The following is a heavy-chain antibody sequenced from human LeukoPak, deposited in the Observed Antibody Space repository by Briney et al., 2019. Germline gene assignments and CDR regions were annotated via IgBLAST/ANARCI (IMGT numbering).Heavy chain of an antibody. CDR1: GGSFSGYY. J-gene: IGHJ4*02. CDR3: ARGHLIPDIVVVPAATGFDY. CDR2: INHSGST. V-gene: IGHV4-34*01. Sequence: SETLSLTCAVYGGSFSGYYWSWIRQPPGKGLEWIGEINHSGSTNYNPSLKSRVTISVDTSKNQFSLKLSSVTAADTAVYYCARGHLIPDIVVVPAATGFDYWGQGTLVTVSS. D-gene: IGHD2-2*01.